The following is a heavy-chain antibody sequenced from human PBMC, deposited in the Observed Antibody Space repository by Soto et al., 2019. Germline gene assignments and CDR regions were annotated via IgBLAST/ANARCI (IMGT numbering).Heavy chain of an antibody. Sequence: GGSLRLSCAASGFTFSSYGMHWVRQAPGKGLEWVAVIWYDGSNKYYADSVKGRFTISRDNSKNTLYLQMNSLRAEDTAVYYCARDAEGYCSSTSCYADYYYYMDVWGKGTTVTVSS. V-gene: IGHV3-33*01. CDR3: ARDAEGYCSSTSCYADYYYYMDV. J-gene: IGHJ6*03. CDR1: GFTFSSYG. CDR2: IWYDGSNK. D-gene: IGHD2-2*01.